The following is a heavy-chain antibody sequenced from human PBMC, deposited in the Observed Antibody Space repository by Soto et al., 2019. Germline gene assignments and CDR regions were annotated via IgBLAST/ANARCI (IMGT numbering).Heavy chain of an antibody. J-gene: IGHJ3*02. CDR3: VRGDVFDI. D-gene: IGHD3-16*01. CDR1: GGSISGYF. CDR2: LYSAGST. Sequence: QLQLQESGPGLVKPSETLSLMCTVSGGSISGYFWSWVRQPAGKGLEWIGRLYSAGSTNYNPSLKSRVTMSVDTSQNQFSLKLTSVTAADTAMYYCVRGDVFDIWGRGTMVTVSS. V-gene: IGHV4-4*07.